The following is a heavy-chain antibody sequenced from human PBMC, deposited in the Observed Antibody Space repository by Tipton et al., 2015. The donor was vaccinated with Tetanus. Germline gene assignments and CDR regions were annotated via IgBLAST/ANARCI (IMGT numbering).Heavy chain of an antibody. CDR2: INGEACDT. V-gene: IGHV3-74*01. J-gene: IGHJ3*02. Sequence: SLRLSCEASGFSFEDYGMSWVRQAPGKGLVWVSRINGEACDTGYADSVKGRLSISRENTKNMLYLQINSLRAEDTAVYYCARELAYDGSGRDAFDIWGQGTMVTVSS. CDR1: GFSFEDYG. CDR3: ARELAYDGSGRDAFDI. D-gene: IGHD3-10*01.